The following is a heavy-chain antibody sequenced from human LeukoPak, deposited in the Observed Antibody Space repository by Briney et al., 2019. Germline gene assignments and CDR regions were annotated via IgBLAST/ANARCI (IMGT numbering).Heavy chain of an antibody. J-gene: IGHJ4*02. D-gene: IGHD3-10*01. Sequence: GGSLRLSCAASGFTFSSYAMSWVRQPPGKGLEWVSAISGRGSSTYYADSVKGRFTISRDNSKNTLYLQMNSLRAEDTAVYYCARGYGSGPFYFDYWGQGTLVTVSS. CDR1: GFTFSSYA. V-gene: IGHV3-23*01. CDR3: ARGYGSGPFYFDY. CDR2: ISGRGSST.